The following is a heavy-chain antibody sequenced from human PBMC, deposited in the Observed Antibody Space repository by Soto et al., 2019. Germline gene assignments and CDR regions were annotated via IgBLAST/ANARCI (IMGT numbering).Heavy chain of an antibody. D-gene: IGHD6-13*01. J-gene: IGHJ4*02. CDR3: ARVKDTPGNAGYFVS. Sequence: SETLSLTCTVAGDSISSGGYYWNWIRQHPGKGLEWIAYIYYSGGTYFNPSLESRVSITRDTSKNQFSLRLSSVTAADTAVYYCARVKDTPGNAGYFVSWGQGTLVTGSS. V-gene: IGHV4-31*03. CDR2: IYYSGGT. CDR1: GDSISSGGYY.